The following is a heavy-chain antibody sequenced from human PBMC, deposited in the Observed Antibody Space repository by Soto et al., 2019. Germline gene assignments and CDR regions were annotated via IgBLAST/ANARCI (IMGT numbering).Heavy chain of an antibody. CDR2: IKSKTDGGTT. J-gene: IGHJ4*02. D-gene: IGHD6-13*01. V-gene: IGHV3-15*01. CDR3: TKGPIAAAGHDY. Sequence: NPGGSLRLSCAASGFTFSNAWMSWVRQAPGKGLEWVGRIKSKTDGGTTDYAAPVKGRFTISRDDSKNTLYLQMNSLKTEDTAVYYCTKGPIAAAGHDYWGQGTLVTVSS. CDR1: GFTFSNAW.